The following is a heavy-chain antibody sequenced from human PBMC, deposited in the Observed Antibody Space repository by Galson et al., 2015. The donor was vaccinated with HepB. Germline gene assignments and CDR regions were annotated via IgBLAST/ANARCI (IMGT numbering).Heavy chain of an antibody. CDR1: GYTFTSYY. D-gene: IGHD2-8*01. CDR3: ARSKYCTNGVCYRWWFDP. Sequence: SVKVSCKASGYTFTSYYMHWVRQAPGQGLEWMGWISAYNGNTNYAQKLQGRVTMTTDTSTSTAYMKLRSLRSDDTAVYYCARSKYCTNGVCYRWWFDPWGQGTLVTVSS. V-gene: IGHV1-18*04. CDR2: ISAYNGNT. J-gene: IGHJ5*02.